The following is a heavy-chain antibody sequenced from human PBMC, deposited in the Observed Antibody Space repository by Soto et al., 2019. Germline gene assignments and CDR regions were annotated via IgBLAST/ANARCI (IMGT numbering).Heavy chain of an antibody. CDR2: MYYSGST. CDR1: GGSISSGDYY. Sequence: PSETLSLTCTVSGGSISSGDYYWSWIRQPPGKGLEWIGYMYYSGSTYYNPSLKSRVTISVGTSKNQFSLKLSSVTAADTAVYYCARGSTTEKVDSWGQGILVTVSS. J-gene: IGHJ4*02. V-gene: IGHV4-30-4*01. CDR3: ARGSTTEKVDS.